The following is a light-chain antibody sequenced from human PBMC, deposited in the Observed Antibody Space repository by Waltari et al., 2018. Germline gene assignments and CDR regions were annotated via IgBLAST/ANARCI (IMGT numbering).Light chain of an antibody. J-gene: IGKJ4*01. CDR3: QSYSSSPLT. CDR2: GAS. CDR1: QSVSSY. Sequence: VLLTQSPATLYLSPGERATLSCRASQSVSSYLAWYQQKPGQAPRLLIYGASNRATGIPDRFSGSGSGTYFTLTIISLEPEDFAVYCCQSYSSSPLTFGGGTKVEIE. V-gene: IGKV3-20*01.